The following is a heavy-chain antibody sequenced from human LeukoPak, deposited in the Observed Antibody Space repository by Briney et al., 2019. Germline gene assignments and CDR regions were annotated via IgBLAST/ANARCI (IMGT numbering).Heavy chain of an antibody. CDR1: GYSFTSYW. CDR3: ARGGSNYDFWSGYPPPYYYYGMDV. CDR2: IYPGDSDT. D-gene: IGHD3-3*01. J-gene: IGHJ6*02. V-gene: IGHV5-51*01. Sequence: GESLKISCKGSGYSFTSYWTGWVRQMPGKGLEWMGIIYPGDSDTRYSPSFQGQVTISADKSISTAYLQWSSLKASDTAMYYCARGGSNYDFWSGYPPPYYYYGMDVWGQGTTVTVSS.